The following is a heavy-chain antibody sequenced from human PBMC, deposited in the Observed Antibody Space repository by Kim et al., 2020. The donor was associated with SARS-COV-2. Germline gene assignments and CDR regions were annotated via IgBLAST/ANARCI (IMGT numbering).Heavy chain of an antibody. D-gene: IGHD3-9*01. J-gene: IGHJ6*02. V-gene: IGHV3-7*04. Sequence: VKGRFTVSRDDAKNSLYLQMTSLRAEDTAVYYCARWDYVILTGYCNGMDVWGQGTTVTVSS. CDR3: ARWDYVILTGYCNGMDV.